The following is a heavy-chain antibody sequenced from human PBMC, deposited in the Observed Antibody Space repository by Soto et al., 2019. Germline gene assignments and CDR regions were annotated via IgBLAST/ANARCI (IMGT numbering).Heavy chain of an antibody. J-gene: IGHJ4*02. D-gene: IGHD3-10*01. CDR3: DREKYLPMARNDF. Sequence: PSETLSLTCTVSGGSISSADFFWTWLRQPPGKGLEWLGYIYYSGTTYYNPSLKGRIIISIDTSRNQFSLSLNSVTAADTAVYFCDREKYLPMARNDFWGQGAQVTVSS. CDR1: GGSISSADFF. CDR2: IYYSGTT. V-gene: IGHV4-30-4*01.